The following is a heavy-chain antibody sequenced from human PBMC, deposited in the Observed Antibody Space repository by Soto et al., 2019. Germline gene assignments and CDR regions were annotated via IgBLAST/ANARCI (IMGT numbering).Heavy chain of an antibody. D-gene: IGHD3-10*01. V-gene: IGHV4-59*01. CDR3: ARASRFGEFT. CDR1: GGSISSYY. Sequence: ETLSLTCTVSGGSISSYYLSWIRQPPGKGLEWIRYIYYSGSTNYNPSLKSRVTISVDTSKNQFSLKLSAVTAADTAVYYCARASRFGEFTWGQGTLVTVSS. CDR2: IYYSGST. J-gene: IGHJ5*02.